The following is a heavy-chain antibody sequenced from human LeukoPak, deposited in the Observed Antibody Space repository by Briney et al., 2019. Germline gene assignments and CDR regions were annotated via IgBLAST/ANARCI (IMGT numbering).Heavy chain of an antibody. J-gene: IGHJ4*02. CDR1: GYTFTGYY. CDR2: INPNSGGT. Sequence: ASVKVSCKASGYTFTGYYMHWVRQAPGQGLEWMGWINPNSGGTNYAQKFQGRVTMTRDTSISTAYMELSRLRSDDTAVYYCARDYYDNSGSSLVDYWGQGTLVTVSS. D-gene: IGHD3-22*01. CDR3: ARDYYDNSGSSLVDY. V-gene: IGHV1-2*02.